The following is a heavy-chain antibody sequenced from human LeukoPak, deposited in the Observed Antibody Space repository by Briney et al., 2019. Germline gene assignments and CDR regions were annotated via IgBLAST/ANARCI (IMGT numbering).Heavy chain of an antibody. CDR3: AVDSSSWAD. D-gene: IGHD6-13*01. J-gene: IGHJ4*02. Sequence: TLSLTCTVSGGSISSGGYYWSWIRQPPGKGLEWIGYIYHSGSTYYNPSLKSRVTISVDRSKNQFSLKLSSVTAADTAVYYCAVDSSSWADWGQGTLVTVSS. CDR2: IYHSGST. CDR1: GGSISSGGYY. V-gene: IGHV4-30-2*01.